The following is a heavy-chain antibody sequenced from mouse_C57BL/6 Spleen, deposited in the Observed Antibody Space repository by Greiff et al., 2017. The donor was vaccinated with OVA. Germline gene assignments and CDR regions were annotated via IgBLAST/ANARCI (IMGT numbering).Heavy chain of an antibody. CDR1: GYTFTSYW. Sequence: QVQLQQSGAELVKPGASVKLSCKASGYTFTSYWMHWVKQRPGQGLEWIGMIHPNSGSTNYNEKFKSKATLTVDKSSSTAYMQLSSLTSEDSAVYYCARNHYGNPWFAYWGQGTLVTVSA. V-gene: IGHV1-64*01. CDR3: ARNHYGNPWFAY. J-gene: IGHJ3*01. D-gene: IGHD2-1*01. CDR2: IHPNSGST.